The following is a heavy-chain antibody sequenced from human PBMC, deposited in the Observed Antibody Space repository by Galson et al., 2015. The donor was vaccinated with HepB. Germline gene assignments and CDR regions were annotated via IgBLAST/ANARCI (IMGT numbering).Heavy chain of an antibody. V-gene: IGHV3-23*01. CDR3: AKDLIAVAGTGLYFDY. Sequence: SLRLSCAASGFSFSTYGMSWVRQAPGKGLEWVSGISGSGGYTKYADSVKGRFTISRDNSKNTLYLQMNSLRAEDTAVYYCAKDLIAVAGTGLYFDYWGQGTLVTVSS. CDR1: GFSFSTYG. D-gene: IGHD6-19*01. CDR2: ISGSGGYT. J-gene: IGHJ4*02.